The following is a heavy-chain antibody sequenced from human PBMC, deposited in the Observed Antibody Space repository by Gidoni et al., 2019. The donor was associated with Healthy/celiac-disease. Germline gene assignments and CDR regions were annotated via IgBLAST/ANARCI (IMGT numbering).Heavy chain of an antibody. V-gene: IGHV3-9*01. CDR3: AKETYYYESSTGAVDI. D-gene: IGHD3-22*01. CDR1: GFTFDDYA. J-gene: IGHJ3*02. CDR2: ISWNSGSI. Sequence: EVQLVESGGGLLQPGRSLSLSFSASGFTFDDYAMHWVRQAPGKGLEWVSGISWNSGSIGYADSVKGRFTISRDNAKNSLYRQMNSLRAEDTALYYCAKETYYYESSTGAVDIWGKGTMVTVSS.